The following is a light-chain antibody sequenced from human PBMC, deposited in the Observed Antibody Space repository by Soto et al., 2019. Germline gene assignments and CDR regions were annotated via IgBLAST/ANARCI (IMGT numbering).Light chain of an antibody. J-gene: IGLJ1*01. V-gene: IGLV2-14*01. CDR1: SSDVGGYNY. CDR3: SSYTSSSTLCV. CDR2: EVS. Sequence: QSVLTQPASVSGSPGQSITISCTGTSSDVGGYNYVSWYQQHPGKAPKLMMYEVSNRPSGVSNRFSGSKSGNTASLTISGIQAEDEADYYCSSYTSSSTLCVFGTGNKVTVL.